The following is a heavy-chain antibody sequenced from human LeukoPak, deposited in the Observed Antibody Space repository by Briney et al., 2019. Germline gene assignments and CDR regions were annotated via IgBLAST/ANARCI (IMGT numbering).Heavy chain of an antibody. CDR1: GFTFSSYA. D-gene: IGHD3-3*01. CDR3: AKDQNVFGVGLDAIDI. CDR2: ISGSGGST. J-gene: IGHJ3*02. Sequence: GGSLRLSCAASGFTFSSYAMSWVRQAPGKGLEWVSAISGSGGSTYYADSVKGRFTISRDNSKNTLYLQMNSLRAEDTAVYYCAKDQNVFGVGLDAIDIWGQGTMVTVSS. V-gene: IGHV3-23*01.